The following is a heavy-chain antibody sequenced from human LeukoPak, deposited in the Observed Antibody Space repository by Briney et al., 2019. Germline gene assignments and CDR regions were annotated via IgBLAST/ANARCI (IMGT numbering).Heavy chain of an antibody. CDR2: INTDGSGT. D-gene: IGHD3-10*01. J-gene: IGHJ4*02. CDR1: GFTFSSYW. Sequence: GGSLRLSCAASGFTFSSYWMHWVRQAPGKGLVCVSRINTDGSGTSHADSVKGRFTISRDNAKNTLYLQMNSLRAEDTAVYYCARDSGSGSYSGYWGLGTLVTVSS. V-gene: IGHV3-74*01. CDR3: ARDSGSGSYSGY.